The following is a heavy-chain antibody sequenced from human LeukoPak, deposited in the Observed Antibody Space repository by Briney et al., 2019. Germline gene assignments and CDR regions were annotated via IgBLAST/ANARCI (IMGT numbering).Heavy chain of an antibody. J-gene: IGHJ6*02. CDR1: GFTVSIYS. CDR3: AVPPLSGTGSSRPLAGVDV. Sequence: GGSLRLSCAASGFTVSIYSLNWVRQAPGKGLEWVAYIGRSGDRTTKYADSVKGRFTISRDNAEVSLFLQMNSLRVEDTAVYYCAVPPLSGTGSSRPLAGVDVWGQGTTVTVSS. D-gene: IGHD3-10*01. V-gene: IGHV3-48*04. CDR2: IGRSGDRTT.